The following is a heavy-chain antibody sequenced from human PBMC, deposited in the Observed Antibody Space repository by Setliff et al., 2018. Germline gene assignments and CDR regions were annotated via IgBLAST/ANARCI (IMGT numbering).Heavy chain of an antibody. CDR3: AREQWLDPPGYYYMDV. D-gene: IGHD6-19*01. V-gene: IGHV4-39*07. Sequence: SETLSLTCTVSGGAIRSSDYHWGWIRQPPGKGLEWIGSFYYSGNTYYEPSLKSRVTMSIDTSKNQFSLKLNSVTAADMAVYYCAREQWLDPPGYYYMDVWAKGTTVTVSS. CDR2: FYYSGNT. J-gene: IGHJ6*03. CDR1: GGAIRSSDYH.